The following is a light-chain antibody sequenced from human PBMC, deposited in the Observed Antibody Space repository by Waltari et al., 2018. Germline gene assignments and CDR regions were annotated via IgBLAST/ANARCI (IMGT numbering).Light chain of an antibody. CDR3: QQFGSSIMYT. Sequence: RASQVVSRSRIAWYLHKPGQAPRLLRYGVSGRATGIPDRFSGSGSGTDFSLTISRVEPEDFAVYYCQQFGSSIMYTFGQGTKLEIK. V-gene: IGKV3-20*01. CDR2: GVS. J-gene: IGKJ2*01. CDR1: QVVSRSR.